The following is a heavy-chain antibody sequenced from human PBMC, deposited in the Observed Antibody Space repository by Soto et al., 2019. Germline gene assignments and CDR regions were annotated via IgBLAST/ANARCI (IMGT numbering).Heavy chain of an antibody. CDR1: GFTFSSYS. J-gene: IGHJ6*02. D-gene: IGHD2-21*02. Sequence: EVQLVESGGGLVKPGGSLSLSCAASGFTFSSYSMNWVRQAPGKGLEWVSSISSSSSYIYYADSVKGRSTISRDNAKNSLYLQMNSLRAEDTAVYYCARAPWGGDSYGMDVWGQGTTVTVS. CDR2: ISSSSSYI. CDR3: ARAPWGGDSYGMDV. V-gene: IGHV3-21*01.